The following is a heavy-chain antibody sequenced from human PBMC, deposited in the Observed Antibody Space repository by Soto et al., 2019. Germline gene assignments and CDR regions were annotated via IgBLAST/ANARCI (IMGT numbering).Heavy chain of an antibody. D-gene: IGHD3-16*01. CDR2: ISTNGVST. CDR3: VKDAGTPLTLGLYYFDF. V-gene: IGHV3-64D*06. CDR1: GFTFRTYA. Sequence: GGSLRLSCSASGFTFRTYAMHWVRQAAGKGLEYVSAISTNGVSTYYAESVKGRFTISRDNSNNRLYLQMSSLTAEDTAVYYCVKDAGTPLTLGLYYFDFWGQGTLVTVSS. J-gene: IGHJ4*02.